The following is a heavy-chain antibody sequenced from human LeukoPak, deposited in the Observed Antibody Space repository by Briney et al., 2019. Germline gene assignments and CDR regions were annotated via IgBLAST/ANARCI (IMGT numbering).Heavy chain of an antibody. CDR1: GFTFSSCG. Sequence: GGSLRLSCAASGFTFSSCGFNWVRQAPGKGLEWVSGINWNGGSTGYADSVKGRFTISRDNANNSLYLQMNSLRAEDTALYYCARDSGYTTSPGYWGQGTLVTVSS. CDR2: INWNGGST. V-gene: IGHV3-20*04. J-gene: IGHJ4*02. CDR3: ARDSGYTTSPGY. D-gene: IGHD3-16*02.